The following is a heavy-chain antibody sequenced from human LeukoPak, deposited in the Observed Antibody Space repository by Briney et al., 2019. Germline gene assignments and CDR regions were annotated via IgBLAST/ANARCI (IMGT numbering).Heavy chain of an antibody. CDR2: INHSGST. Sequence: SETLSLTCAVYGGSFSGYYWSWIRQPPGKGLEWIGEINHSGSTNYNPSLKSRVTISVDTSKNQFSLKLTSVTAADTAVYYCAREGGSSSSEVYWGQGTLVTVSS. J-gene: IGHJ4*02. CDR1: GGSFSGYY. CDR3: AREGGSSSSEVY. V-gene: IGHV4-34*01. D-gene: IGHD6-6*01.